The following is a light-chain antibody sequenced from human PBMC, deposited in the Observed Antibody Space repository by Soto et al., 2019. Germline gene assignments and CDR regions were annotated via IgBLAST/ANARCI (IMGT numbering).Light chain of an antibody. J-gene: IGKJ1*01. CDR1: QGISSY. CDR3: QQANSFPWT. V-gene: IGKV1-8*01. Sequence: AIRMTQSTSSFSASTGDRVTITCRASQGISSYLAWYQQKPGKAPKRLIYVASSLQSGVPSRFSGSGAGTDFTLTISSLQPEDFATYYCQQANSFPWTFGQGTKVDI. CDR2: VAS.